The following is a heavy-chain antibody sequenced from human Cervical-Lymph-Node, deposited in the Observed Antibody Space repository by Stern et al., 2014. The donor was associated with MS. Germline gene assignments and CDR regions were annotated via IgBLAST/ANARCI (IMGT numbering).Heavy chain of an antibody. Sequence: VTLRESGPTLVKPTQTLTLTCTFSGLSLSNSGVGVGWIRQPQGKALEWVALIYWDDDKGYSPSLKSRLTITKDTSKNQVVLTMTNIDPVDTATYYCAHRLEDGYSFPSAFDIWGQGTMVTVSS. V-gene: IGHV2-5*02. CDR3: AHRLEDGYSFPSAFDI. CDR1: GLSLSNSGVG. CDR2: IYWDDDK. J-gene: IGHJ3*02. D-gene: IGHD5-24*01.